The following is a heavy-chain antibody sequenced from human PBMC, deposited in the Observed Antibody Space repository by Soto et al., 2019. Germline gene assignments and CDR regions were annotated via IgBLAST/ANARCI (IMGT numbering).Heavy chain of an antibody. V-gene: IGHV3-23*01. D-gene: IGHD2-15*01. Sequence: EVHLLESGGGSVQPGGSLRLSCATSGFTFSSYGMSWVRQAPGKGLEWVSGISVTGTTYYADSVKGRFTISRDSSKNTLHLQMNSLRAEDTALYYCAKDTGVATTSYYYYYGMDVWGQGTTVTVSS. CDR2: ISVTGTT. J-gene: IGHJ6*02. CDR3: AKDTGVATTSYYYYYGMDV. CDR1: GFTFSSYG.